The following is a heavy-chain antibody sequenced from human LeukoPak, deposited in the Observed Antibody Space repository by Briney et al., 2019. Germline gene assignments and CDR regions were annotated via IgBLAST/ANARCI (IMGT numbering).Heavy chain of an antibody. V-gene: IGHV3-48*02. CDR1: GFTFSRHS. CDR3: ARDPHALDF. Sequence: GGSLRLSCAASGFTFSRHSMNWVRQAPGKGLEWISYISNTGSTTYYADSVKGRITISRDNAKKSLYLQMNSLRDEDTAVYYCARDPHALDFWGQGTLVTVSS. CDR2: ISNTGSTT. J-gene: IGHJ4*02.